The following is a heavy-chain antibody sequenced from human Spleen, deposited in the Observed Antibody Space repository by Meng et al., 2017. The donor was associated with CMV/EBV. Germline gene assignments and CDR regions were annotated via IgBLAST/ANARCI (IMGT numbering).Heavy chain of an antibody. CDR2: ISTYNGNT. J-gene: IGHJ5*02. CDR1: GYIFTGYY. Sequence: ASVKVSCKTSGYIFTGYYMHRVRQAPGQGLEWMGWISTYNGNTKNAQKFQGRVTLTTDTSTSTAYMELTNLRSDDTAVYYCARGDYDFHPWGQGTLVTVSS. V-gene: IGHV1-18*04. CDR3: ARGDYDFHP. D-gene: IGHD3-3*01.